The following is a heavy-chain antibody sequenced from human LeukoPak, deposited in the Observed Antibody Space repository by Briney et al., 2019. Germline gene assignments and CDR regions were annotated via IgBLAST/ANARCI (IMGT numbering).Heavy chain of an antibody. J-gene: IGHJ4*02. CDR2: INPSGGST. CDR1: GYTFTIYY. V-gene: IGHV1-46*01. Sequence: GASVTVSFTASGYTFTIYYMHWVRQAPGQGLEWMGIINPSGGSTSYAQKFQGRVTMTRDTSTNTVYMELSSLRSEDTAVYYCARDLSGSYRNFDYWGQGTLVTVSS. CDR3: ARDLSGSYRNFDY. D-gene: IGHD1-26*01.